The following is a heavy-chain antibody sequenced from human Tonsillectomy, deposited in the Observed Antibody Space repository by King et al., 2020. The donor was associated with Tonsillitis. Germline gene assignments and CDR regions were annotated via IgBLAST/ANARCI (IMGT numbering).Heavy chain of an antibody. V-gene: IGHV4-39*07. CDR2: AFYSGDA. CDR3: ARQGGRGYDILTGYPIEY. D-gene: IGHD3-9*01. Sequence: QPQESGPGLVKPSETLSLTCTVSGGSIITTDYYWGWIRQPPGKGLEWIGSAFYSGDAYYNTSLKSRVTISVDTSKSQFSLKLSSMTAADTAVYYCARQGGRGYDILTGYPIEYWGQGTLVTVSS. CDR1: GGSIITTDYY. J-gene: IGHJ4*02.